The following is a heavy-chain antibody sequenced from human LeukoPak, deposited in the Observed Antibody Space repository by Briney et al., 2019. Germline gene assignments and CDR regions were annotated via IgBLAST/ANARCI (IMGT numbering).Heavy chain of an antibody. CDR1: GPFETYY. V-gene: IGHV4-34*01. D-gene: IGHD6-13*01. J-gene: IGHJ3*02. CDR2: ITYRGNT. Sequence: PSETLSLTCAVYGPFETYYWTLVRQPPGKGLEWIGEITYRGNTNYNPSLESRLRISVDKTKQQFYLTLTSVTAADTAVYYCARGGAVAGPDWGDAFDIWGQGTMVTVSS. CDR3: ARGGAVAGPDWGDAFDI.